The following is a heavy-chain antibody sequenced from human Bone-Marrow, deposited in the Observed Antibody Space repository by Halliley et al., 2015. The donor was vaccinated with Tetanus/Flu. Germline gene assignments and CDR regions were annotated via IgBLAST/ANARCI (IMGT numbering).Heavy chain of an antibody. J-gene: IGHJ6*02. Sequence: GNIYYSGSTNYHPPLQSRVTMSVDTSKNQFSLKLTSVTAADPAVYYCARDQSSGNSVYYGLDVWGQGTTVTFSS. V-gene: IGHV4-59*01. D-gene: IGHD1-26*01. CDR2: IYYSGST. CDR3: ARDQSSGNSVYYGLDV.